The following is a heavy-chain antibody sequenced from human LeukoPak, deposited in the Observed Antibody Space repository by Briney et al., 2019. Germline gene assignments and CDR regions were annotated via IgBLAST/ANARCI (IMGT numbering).Heavy chain of an antibody. Sequence: SETLSLTCTVSGGSISNYYWTWIRQPPGKGLEWIGYIYYSGSTNYNPSLKSRVTISVDTSKNQFSLKLSSVTAADTAVYYCARAPDDYDILTGYYFYYFDYWGQGTLVTVSS. CDR1: GGSISNYY. V-gene: IGHV4-59*01. J-gene: IGHJ4*02. CDR3: ARAPDDYDILTGYYFYYFDY. CDR2: IYYSGST. D-gene: IGHD3-9*01.